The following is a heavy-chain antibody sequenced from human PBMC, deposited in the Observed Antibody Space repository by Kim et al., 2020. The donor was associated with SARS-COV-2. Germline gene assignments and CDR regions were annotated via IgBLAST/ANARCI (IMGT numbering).Heavy chain of an antibody. V-gene: IGHV1-69*01. Sequence: TYAQKFQGGVTITADESTSTAYMGLSSLRSEDTAVYYCARGITMVRGVIIWGQGTLVTVSS. J-gene: IGHJ4*02. CDR3: ARGITMVRGVII. D-gene: IGHD3-10*01.